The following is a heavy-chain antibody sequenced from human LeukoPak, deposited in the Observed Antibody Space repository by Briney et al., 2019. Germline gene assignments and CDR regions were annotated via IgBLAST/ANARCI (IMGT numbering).Heavy chain of an antibody. CDR1: GFTFRSYE. CDR3: ARDIGFGEFNWFDP. CDR2: ISSSGSTI. V-gene: IGHV3-48*03. Sequence: PGGSLRLSCAASGFTFRSYEMNWVRQAPGKGLEWVSYISSSGSTIYYADSVKGRFTISRDNAKNSLYLQMNSLRAEDTAVYYCARDIGFGEFNWFDPWGQGTLVTVSS. D-gene: IGHD3-10*01. J-gene: IGHJ5*02.